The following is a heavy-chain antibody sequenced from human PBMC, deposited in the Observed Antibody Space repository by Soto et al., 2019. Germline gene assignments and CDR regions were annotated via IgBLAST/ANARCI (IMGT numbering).Heavy chain of an antibody. D-gene: IGHD2-2*03. J-gene: IGHJ6*02. Sequence: ASVKVSCKASGYTFTGYYMHWVRQAPGQGLEWMGWINPNSGGTNYAQKFQGRVTMTRDTSISTAYMELSRLRSDDTAVYYCARGNGYCSSTSCSLVYYYGMDVWGQGTTVTVSS. CDR2: INPNSGGT. CDR3: ARGNGYCSSTSCSLVYYYGMDV. V-gene: IGHV1-2*02. CDR1: GYTFTGYY.